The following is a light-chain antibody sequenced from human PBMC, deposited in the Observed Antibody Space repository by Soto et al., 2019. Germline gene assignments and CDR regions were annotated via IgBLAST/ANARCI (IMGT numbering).Light chain of an antibody. CDR2: DTS. Sequence: AIRMTQSPSSISASTVDTVTITCRGSQGVSTHLAWYQQKPGKAPNLLIYDTSSLQSGVPSRFSGSGSGTEFTLTISSLQPDDFPTYHCQQYNSYWTFGQGTKVDIK. CDR1: QGVSTH. V-gene: IGKV1-8*01. J-gene: IGKJ1*01. CDR3: QQYNSYWT.